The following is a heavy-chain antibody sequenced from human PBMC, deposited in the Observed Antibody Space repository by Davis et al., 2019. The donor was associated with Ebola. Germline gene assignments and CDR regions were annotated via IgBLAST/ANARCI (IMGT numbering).Heavy chain of an antibody. D-gene: IGHD1-1*01. V-gene: IGHV1-46*01. CDR2: INPSGGST. Sequence: ASVKVSCKASGYTFTSYYMHWVRQAPGQGLEWMGIINPSGGSTSYAQKFQGRVTITADESTSTAYMELSSLRSEDTAVYYCAREYPGTTGNWFDPWGQGTLVTVSS. CDR1: GYTFTSYY. CDR3: AREYPGTTGNWFDP. J-gene: IGHJ5*02.